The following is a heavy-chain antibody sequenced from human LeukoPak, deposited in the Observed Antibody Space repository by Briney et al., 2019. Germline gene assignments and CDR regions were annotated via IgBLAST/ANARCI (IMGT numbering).Heavy chain of an antibody. CDR2: TYYRSKWYN. CDR3: ARVPRIYYGSGPRFDP. Sequence: PSQTLSLTCAISGDSVSSNSAAWNWIRQSPSRGLEWLGRTYYRSKWYNDYAVSVKSRITINPDTSKNQFSLQLNSVTPEDTAVYYCARVPRIYYGSGPRFDPWGQGTLVTVSS. J-gene: IGHJ5*02. CDR1: GDSVSSNSAA. V-gene: IGHV6-1*01. D-gene: IGHD3-10*01.